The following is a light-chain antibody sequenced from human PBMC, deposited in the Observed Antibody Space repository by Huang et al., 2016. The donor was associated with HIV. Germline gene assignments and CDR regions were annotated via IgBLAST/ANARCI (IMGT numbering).Light chain of an antibody. CDR3: QQSFSVPRT. CDR1: QNITKS. Sequence: DIQLTQSPPSLSASVGDRVTFTCRANQNITKSLTWYQQKPGKAPKLLIYTASTLESGVPSRFSGGGSGSRFTLNIGNLQPEDFATYYCQQSFSVPRTFG. J-gene: IGKJ1*01. CDR2: TAS. V-gene: IGKV1-39*01.